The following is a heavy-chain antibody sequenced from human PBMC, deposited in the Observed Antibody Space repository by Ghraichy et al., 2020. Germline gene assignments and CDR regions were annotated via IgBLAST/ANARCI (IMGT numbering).Heavy chain of an antibody. Sequence: GGSLRLSCAASGFTFSSYAMSWVRQAPGKGLEWVSAIRGGGGNTNYADSVKGRLTISRDNSKNTVDLQMTSLRADDTAVYYCAKDIEQHGLWYLDAFDKWGQGTMVTVSS. CDR2: IRGGGGNT. J-gene: IGHJ3*02. CDR3: AKDIEQHGLWYLDAFDK. D-gene: IGHD2-15*01. V-gene: IGHV3-23*01. CDR1: GFTFSSYA.